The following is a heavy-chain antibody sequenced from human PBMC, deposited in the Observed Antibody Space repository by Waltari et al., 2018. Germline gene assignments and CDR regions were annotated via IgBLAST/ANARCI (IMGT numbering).Heavy chain of an antibody. V-gene: IGHV3-NL1*01. CDR3: ARGGCSGGSCYSYLLDY. CDR2: IYSGGST. J-gene: IGHJ4*02. CDR1: GFTFSSYA. D-gene: IGHD2-15*01. Sequence: QVQLVESGGGVVQPGRSLRLSCAASGFTFSSYAMHWVRQAPGKGLEWVSVIYSGGSTYYADSVKGRFTISRDNSKNTLYLQMNSLRAEDTAVYYCARGGCSGGSCYSYLLDYWGQGTLVTVSS.